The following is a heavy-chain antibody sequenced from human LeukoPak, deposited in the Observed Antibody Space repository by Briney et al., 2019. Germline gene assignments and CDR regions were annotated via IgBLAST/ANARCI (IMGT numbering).Heavy chain of an antibody. CDR3: ARGRYVDWLFDY. V-gene: IGHV3-7*03. CDR1: GFDCSRYW. CDR2: IEQDGGEE. J-gene: IGHJ4*02. Sequence: GRSLRLSWAASGFDCSRYWMTWVRQAPGKGLEWVANIEQDGGEEYYVDSVKGRFTISRDNAKNSLYLQMNSLRVEDTAVYYCARGRYVDWLFDYWGQGTLVTVSS. D-gene: IGHD3-9*01.